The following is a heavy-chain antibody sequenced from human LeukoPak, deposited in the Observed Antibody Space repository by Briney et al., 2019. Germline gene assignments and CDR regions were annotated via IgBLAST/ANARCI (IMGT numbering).Heavy chain of an antibody. D-gene: IGHD6-13*01. CDR1: GFTFSSYW. J-gene: IGHJ4*02. Sequence: GGSLRLSCAASGFTFSSYWMHWVRQAPGKGLVWVSRINSDGSSTSYADSVKGRFTISRDNAKNSLYLQMNSLRAEDTAVYYCARAPGYRGFLDYWGQGTLVTVSS. V-gene: IGHV3-74*01. CDR2: INSDGSST. CDR3: ARAPGYRGFLDY.